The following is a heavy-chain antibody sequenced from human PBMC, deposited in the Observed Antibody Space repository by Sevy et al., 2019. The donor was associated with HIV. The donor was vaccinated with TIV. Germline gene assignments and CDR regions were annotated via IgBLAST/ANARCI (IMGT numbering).Heavy chain of an antibody. CDR1: GFTFTSYA. J-gene: IGHJ4*02. Sequence: HGGSLRLSCAVSGFTFTSYAMNWVRQAPGKGLEWVSGVSGSGGSTYYADSVKGRFSISRDNSRNTLYLQINTLRAEDTAVYYCVKDVAYDNTYLDYWGQGTLVTVSS. D-gene: IGHD3-22*01. CDR3: VKDVAYDNTYLDY. V-gene: IGHV3-23*01. CDR2: VSGSGGST.